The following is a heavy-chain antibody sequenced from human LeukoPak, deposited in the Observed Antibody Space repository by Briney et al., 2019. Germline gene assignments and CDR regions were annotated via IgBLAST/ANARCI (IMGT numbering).Heavy chain of an antibody. Sequence: GESLKISCKGSGYSFTDYWIGWVRQMPGKGLDWMEIVYPGDSDTRYSPSFQGHVTISADKSISTAYLQWSSLKASDTAMYYCARLRVRGVIGAFDIWGQGTMVTVSS. D-gene: IGHD3-10*01. V-gene: IGHV5-51*01. J-gene: IGHJ3*02. CDR3: ARLRVRGVIGAFDI. CDR1: GYSFTDYW. CDR2: VYPGDSDT.